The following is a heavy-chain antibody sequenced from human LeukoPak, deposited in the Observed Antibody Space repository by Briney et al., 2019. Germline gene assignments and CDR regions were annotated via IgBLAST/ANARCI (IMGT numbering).Heavy chain of an antibody. D-gene: IGHD3-22*01. J-gene: IGHJ5*02. Sequence: SETLSLTCTVSGDSIRNYFWNWIRQPPGKGLEWIGYIYYSGSTNYNPSLKSRVTISVDTSKSQFSLKLNSVTAADTAVYYCARQKDYDDSSGYYNTWFDPWGQGTLVTVSS. V-gene: IGHV4-59*08. CDR3: ARQKDYDDSSGYYNTWFDP. CDR2: IYYSGST. CDR1: GDSIRNYF.